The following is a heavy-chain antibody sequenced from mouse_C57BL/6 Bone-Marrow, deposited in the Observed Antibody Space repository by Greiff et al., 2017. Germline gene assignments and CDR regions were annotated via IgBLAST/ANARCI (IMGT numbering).Heavy chain of an antibody. CDR2: ISYDGSN. J-gene: IGHJ3*01. CDR1: GYSITSGYY. Sequence: VQLKQSGPGLVKPSQSLSLTCSVTGYSITSGYYWNWLRQFPGNKLEWMGYISYDGSNNYNPSLKNRISITRDTSKNQFFLKLNSVTTEDTATYYCARGGYITTVLPDWGQGTLVTVSA. D-gene: IGHD1-1*01. CDR3: ARGGYITTVLPD. V-gene: IGHV3-6*01.